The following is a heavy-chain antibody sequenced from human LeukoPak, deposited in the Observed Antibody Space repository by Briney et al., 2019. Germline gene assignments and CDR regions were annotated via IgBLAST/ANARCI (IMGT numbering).Heavy chain of an antibody. Sequence: GGSLRLSCAASGFTFSSYAMHWVRQAPGKGLEWVEVISYDGSNKYYADSVKGRFTISRDNSKNTLYLQMNSLRAEDTAVYYCARGSSFGYSSSSALDYWGQGTLVTVSS. D-gene: IGHD6-13*01. CDR1: GFTFSSYA. CDR2: ISYDGSNK. V-gene: IGHV3-30-3*01. J-gene: IGHJ4*02. CDR3: ARGSSFGYSSSSALDY.